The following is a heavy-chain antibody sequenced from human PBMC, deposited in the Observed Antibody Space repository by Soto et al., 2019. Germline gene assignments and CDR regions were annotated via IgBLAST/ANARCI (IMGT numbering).Heavy chain of an antibody. CDR1: GFTVSSNY. Sequence: GGSLRLSCAASGFTVSSNYMSWVRQAPGKGLDWASVIYSGGSTYYADSVKGRFTISRDNSKNTLYLQMNSLRAEDTAVYYCARGLVYYGSGSWYFDYWGQGTMVTVSS. D-gene: IGHD3-10*01. CDR3: ARGLVYYGSGSWYFDY. V-gene: IGHV3-53*01. J-gene: IGHJ4*02. CDR2: IYSGGST.